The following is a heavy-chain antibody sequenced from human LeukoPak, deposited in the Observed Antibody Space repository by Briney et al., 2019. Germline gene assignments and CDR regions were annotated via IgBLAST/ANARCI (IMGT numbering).Heavy chain of an antibody. CDR3: ARSYYGSGSYLGFDY. J-gene: IGHJ4*02. CDR1: GGSISSYY. V-gene: IGHV4-59*01. Sequence: SETLSLTCTVSGGSISSYYWSWIRQPPGKGLEWIGYIYYSGSTNYNPSLKSRVTISVDTSKNQFSLKLSSVTAADTAVYYCARSYYGSGSYLGFDYWGQGTLVTVSS. D-gene: IGHD3-10*01. CDR2: IYYSGST.